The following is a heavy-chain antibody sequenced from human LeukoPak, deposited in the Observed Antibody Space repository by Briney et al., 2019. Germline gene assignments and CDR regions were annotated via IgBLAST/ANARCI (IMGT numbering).Heavy chain of an antibody. CDR3: ATVASGSYYPFDY. CDR1: GYTLTELS. V-gene: IGHV1-24*01. D-gene: IGHD1-26*01. J-gene: IGHJ4*02. CDR2: FDPEDGET. Sequence: VSVKVSCTVSGYTLTELSMHWVRQAPGKGLEWMGGFDPEDGETIYAQKFQGRVTMTEDTSTDTAYMELSSLRSEDTAVYYCATVASGSYYPFDYWGQGTLVTVSS.